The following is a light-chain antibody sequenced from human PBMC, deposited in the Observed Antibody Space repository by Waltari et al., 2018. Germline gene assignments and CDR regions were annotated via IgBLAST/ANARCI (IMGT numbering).Light chain of an antibody. J-gene: IGKJ1*01. V-gene: IGKV3-15*01. CDR3: QQYNNWPPWT. CDR2: TAS. Sequence: EIVMTQSPATLSVSPGERATISCRASQSVSSNLAWYQQKPGQAPRLLIYTASTRATGIPSRFSGSGSGTEFTLTISSLQSEDFAVYYCQQYNNWPPWTFGQGTKVE. CDR1: QSVSSN.